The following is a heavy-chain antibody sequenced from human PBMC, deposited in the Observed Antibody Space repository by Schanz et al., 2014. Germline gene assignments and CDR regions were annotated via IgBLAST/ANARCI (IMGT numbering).Heavy chain of an antibody. Sequence: VQLVESGGGVVQPGRSLRLSCAASGFTFSRYAMHWVRQAPGKGLEWVSSITGGSSYIYYADSVKGRFTISRDDAKNSLYLQMNNLRAEDTAVYYCARDKGGYYPFDYWGRGTLVTVSS. J-gene: IGHJ4*02. V-gene: IGHV3-21*01. D-gene: IGHD3-3*01. CDR2: ITGGSSYI. CDR3: ARDKGGYYPFDY. CDR1: GFTFSRYA.